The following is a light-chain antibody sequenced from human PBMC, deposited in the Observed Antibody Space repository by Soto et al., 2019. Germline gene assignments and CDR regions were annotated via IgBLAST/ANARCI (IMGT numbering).Light chain of an antibody. Sequence: QSVLTQPPSVSAAPGQKVTISCSGSSSNIGSHYVSWYQQLPVTAPKLLIYDNNKRPSGIPDRFSGSKSGTSATLGITGLQTGDEADYYCGTWDSSLSAVVFGGGTKLPS. CDR2: DNN. J-gene: IGLJ2*01. CDR3: GTWDSSLSAVV. V-gene: IGLV1-51*01. CDR1: SSNIGSHY.